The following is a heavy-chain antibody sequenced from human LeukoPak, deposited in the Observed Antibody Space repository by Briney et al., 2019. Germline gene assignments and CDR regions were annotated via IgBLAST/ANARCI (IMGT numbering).Heavy chain of an antibody. CDR3: AKVLRYFDWLEDGMDV. V-gene: IGHV3-23*01. D-gene: IGHD3-9*01. CDR2: ISGSGGST. J-gene: IGHJ6*02. CDR1: GFTFSSYA. Sequence: HPGGSLRLSCAASGFTFSSYAMSWVRQAPGKGLEWVSAISGSGGSTYYADSVKGRFTISRDNSKNTLYLQMNSLRAEDTAVYYCAKVLRYFDWLEDGMDVWGQGTTVTVSS.